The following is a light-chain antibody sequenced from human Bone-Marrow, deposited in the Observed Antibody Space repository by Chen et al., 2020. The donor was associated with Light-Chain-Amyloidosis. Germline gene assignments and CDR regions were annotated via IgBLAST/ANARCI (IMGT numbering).Light chain of an antibody. J-gene: IGKJ2*01. CDR3: QHYYGLPYT. CDR1: QDIRNY. V-gene: IGKV1-33*01. CDR2: DAS. Sequence: DIQMTQSPSSLSVSIGDRVTITCQASQDIRNYLNWYQQKPGKPPKLLIYDASNLQTGVPSRFSESESGTDITFTINNLQPDDFATYFCQHYYGLPYTFGQGTKLEIK.